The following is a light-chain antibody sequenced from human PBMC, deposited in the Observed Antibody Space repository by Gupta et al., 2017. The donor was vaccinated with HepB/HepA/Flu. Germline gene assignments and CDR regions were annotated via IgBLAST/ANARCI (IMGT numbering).Light chain of an antibody. J-gene: IGKJ5*01. CDR1: QSVTSRN. V-gene: IGKV3-20*01. CDR3: QQHHTSPGHT. CDR2: GAS. Sequence: PGERATLSCRASQSVTSRNLAWYQQKPGQAPRLLIFGASSRATGIPDRFSGGGSGTDFTLTISRLEPEDFAVYFCQQHHTSPGHTFGQGTRLESK.